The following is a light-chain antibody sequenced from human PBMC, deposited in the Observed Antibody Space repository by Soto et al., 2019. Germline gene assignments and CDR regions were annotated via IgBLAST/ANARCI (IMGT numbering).Light chain of an antibody. V-gene: IGKV3-20*01. CDR1: QSVSSSY. CDR3: QQSYRTPL. Sequence: EIVLTQSPGTLSLSPGERATLSCRASQSVSSSYLAWYHQKPGQAPRLLIYGASSRATGIPDRFSGSGSGTDFTLTISSLQPEDFATYYCQQSYRTPLFGPGTKVDIK. CDR2: GAS. J-gene: IGKJ3*01.